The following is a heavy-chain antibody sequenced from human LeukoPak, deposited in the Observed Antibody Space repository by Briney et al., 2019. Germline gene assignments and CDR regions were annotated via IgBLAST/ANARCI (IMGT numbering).Heavy chain of an antibody. V-gene: IGHV3-7*01. Sequence: PGGSLRLSCAASGFTFTTYYMTWVRQAPGKGLEWLANISQDGRTKYYADSVEGRFAISRDNAINSVFLQMNSVRAEDTAVYYYARENWSNDYWGQGTLVTVSS. CDR2: ISQDGRTK. CDR1: GFTFTTYY. D-gene: IGHD1-1*01. J-gene: IGHJ4*02. CDR3: ARENWSNDY.